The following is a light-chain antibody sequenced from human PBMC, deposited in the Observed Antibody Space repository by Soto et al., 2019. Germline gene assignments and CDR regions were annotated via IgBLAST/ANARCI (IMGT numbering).Light chain of an antibody. CDR1: SSNIGAGYD. CDR3: QSYDSSLSEVV. CDR2: GNS. Sequence: QSVLTQPPSVSGAPGHRVTISCTGSSSNIGAGYDVHWYQQLPGTAPKLLIYGNSNRPSGVPDRFSGSKSGTSASLAITGXXXXXXADYYCQSYDSSLSEVVFGGGTKLTVL. V-gene: IGLV1-40*01. J-gene: IGLJ2*01.